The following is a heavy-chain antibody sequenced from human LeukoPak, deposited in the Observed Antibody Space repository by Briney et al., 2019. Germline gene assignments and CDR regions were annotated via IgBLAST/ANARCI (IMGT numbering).Heavy chain of an antibody. D-gene: IGHD3-16*01. J-gene: IGHJ4*02. CDR3: AGDTPPGGDYYFDY. V-gene: IGHV3-33*01. CDR1: GFSFSTYG. CDR2: IWNAGTNT. Sequence: PGVSLRLSWAASGFSFSTYGMHWVRQAPGKGLEWVALIWNAGTNTYYADSVKGRFTISRDNSKNTLYLQMNSLRAEDTAVYYCAGDTPPGGDYYFDYWGQGTLVIVSS.